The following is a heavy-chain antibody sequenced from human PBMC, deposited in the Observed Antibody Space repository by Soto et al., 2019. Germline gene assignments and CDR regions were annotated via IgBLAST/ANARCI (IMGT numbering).Heavy chain of an antibody. D-gene: IGHD1-1*01. CDR3: ARGRYGDY. Sequence: QVHLVHSGAEVKKPGASVKVSCKASGYTFTSYGITWVRQAPGQGLEWMGWISAHNGNTDYAQKLQGRVIVTRDTSTSTAYMELRSQRSDDTAVFYCARGRYGDYWGQGALVTVSS. CDR2: ISAHNGNT. V-gene: IGHV1-18*01. J-gene: IGHJ4*02. CDR1: GYTFTSYG.